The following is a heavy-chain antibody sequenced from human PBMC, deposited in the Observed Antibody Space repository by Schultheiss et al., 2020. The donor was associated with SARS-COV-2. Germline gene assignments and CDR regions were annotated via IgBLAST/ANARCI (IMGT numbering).Heavy chain of an antibody. CDR3: ARFRGDAFDI. J-gene: IGHJ3*02. CDR2: IYYSGST. D-gene: IGHD5-24*01. V-gene: IGHV4-39*07. CDR1: GGSISSSSYY. Sequence: SETLSLTCTVSGGSISSSSYYWGWIRQPPGKGLEWIGSIYYSGSTYYNPSLKSRVTMSVDTSKNQFSLKLSSVTAADTAVYYCARFRGDAFDIWGQGTMVTVSS.